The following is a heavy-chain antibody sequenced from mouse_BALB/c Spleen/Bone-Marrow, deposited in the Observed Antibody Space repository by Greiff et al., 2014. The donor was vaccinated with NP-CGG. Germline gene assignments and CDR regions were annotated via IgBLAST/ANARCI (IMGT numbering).Heavy chain of an antibody. CDR2: IWRGGST. Sequence: VMLVESGPGLVQPSQSLSITCTVSGFSLSTYGVQWVRQSPGKGLEWLGVIWRGGSTDYNAAFMSRLSITKDNSRSQVFFKMNSLQADDTAIYYCAIGSEFNGYAMDYWGQGTSVTVSS. CDR1: GFSLSTYG. J-gene: IGHJ4*01. CDR3: AIGSEFNGYAMDY. D-gene: IGHD1-1*02. V-gene: IGHV2-5*01.